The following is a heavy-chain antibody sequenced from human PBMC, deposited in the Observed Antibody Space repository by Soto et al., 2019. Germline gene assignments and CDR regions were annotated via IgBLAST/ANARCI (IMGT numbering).Heavy chain of an antibody. D-gene: IGHD6-19*01. CDR1: GGSISSTYW. V-gene: IGHV4-4*02. J-gene: IGHJ5*02. Sequence: PLETLSLTCAVSGGSISSTYWWNWVRQPPGKGLEWIGEIYHSGSTNYNPSLKSRVTISVDKSKNQFSLKLSSVTAADTAVYYCARVRGSSGWYDGWFDPWGQGTLVTVSS. CDR3: ARVRGSSGWYDGWFDP. CDR2: IYHSGST.